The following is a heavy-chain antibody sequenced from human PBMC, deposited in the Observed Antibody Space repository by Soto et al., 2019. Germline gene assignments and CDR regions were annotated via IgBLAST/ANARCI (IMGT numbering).Heavy chain of an antibody. CDR3: ARGSRDDTLTGYVNYYYYGMDV. Sequence: EVQLVESGGGLVKPGGSLRLSCAASGFTFSSYSMNWVRQAPGKGLEWVSSISSSSSYIYYADSVKGRFTISRDNAKNSLYLQMNSLRAEDTAVYYCARGSRDDTLTGYVNYYYYGMDVWGQGTTVTVSS. CDR1: GFTFSSYS. D-gene: IGHD3-9*01. CDR2: ISSSSSYI. J-gene: IGHJ6*02. V-gene: IGHV3-21*01.